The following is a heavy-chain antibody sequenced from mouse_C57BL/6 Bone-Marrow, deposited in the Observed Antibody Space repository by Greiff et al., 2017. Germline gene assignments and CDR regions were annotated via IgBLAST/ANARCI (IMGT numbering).Heavy chain of an antibody. CDR3: ARWSTTVVAKDY. D-gene: IGHD1-1*01. V-gene: IGHV1-4*01. J-gene: IGHJ2*01. CDR1: GYTFTSYT. CDR2: INPSSGYT. Sequence: VQLQQSGAELARPGASVKLSCKASGYTFTSYTMHWVNQRPGQGLEWIGYINPSSGYTNYNQKFKDKATLTADKSSSAAYMQLSSLTSEDSAVYDCARWSTTVVAKDYWGQGTTLTVSS.